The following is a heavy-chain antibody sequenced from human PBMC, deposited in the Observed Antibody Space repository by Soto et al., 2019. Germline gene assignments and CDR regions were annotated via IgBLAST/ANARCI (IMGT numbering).Heavy chain of an antibody. CDR1: GGTFSTYD. V-gene: IGHV1-69*01. Sequence: QVQLVQSGAEVKKPGSSVKVSCKASGGTFSTYDICWVRQAPGQGLEWMGGIIPRFGTANYAQKFQGRATIIADESTRTAYLELRRLRSEDTAVYYCAINEGTDGYKFAYWGQGTLVTVST. CDR3: AINEGTDGYKFAY. CDR2: IIPRFGTA. D-gene: IGHD5-12*01. J-gene: IGHJ4*02.